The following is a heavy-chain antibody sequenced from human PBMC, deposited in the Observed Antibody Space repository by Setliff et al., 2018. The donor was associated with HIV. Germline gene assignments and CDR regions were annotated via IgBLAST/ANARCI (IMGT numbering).Heavy chain of an antibody. D-gene: IGHD6-6*01. J-gene: IGHJ1*01. CDR1: GYTFTAYY. V-gene: IGHV1-2*02. CDR2: INSNNGGT. CDR3: ARDPAPSSSASYFQH. Sequence: GASVKVSCKTSGYTFTAYYIHWVRQAPGQGLEWMGWINSNNGGTKYAQNFQGRVTMTRDTSITTAYMELSSLISDDTAVYYCARDPAPSSSASYFQHWGQGTPVTVS.